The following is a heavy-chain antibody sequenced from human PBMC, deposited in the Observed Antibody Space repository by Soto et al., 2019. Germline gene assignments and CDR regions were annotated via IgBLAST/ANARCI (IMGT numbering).Heavy chain of an antibody. J-gene: IGHJ5*02. CDR3: AHSNTLDFFDP. Sequence: PRGSLKFSCATTALSLSKYWMHWVRQAPGQGLVCVARVNPDGTSSNTADSVRGRFSIFRDNAKNMVYLDMQSLRHQDTAVYYCAHSNTLDFFDPWGQGTLVTGSS. D-gene: IGHD4-4*01. CDR1: ALSLSKYW. CDR2: VNPDGTSS. V-gene: IGHV3-74*01.